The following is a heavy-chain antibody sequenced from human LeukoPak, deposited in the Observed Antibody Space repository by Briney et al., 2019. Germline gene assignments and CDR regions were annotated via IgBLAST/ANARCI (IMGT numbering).Heavy chain of an antibody. Sequence: PGGSLRLSCAASGFTFSSYSMNSVRQAPGKGLEWVSFISSSSNYIYYADSVKGRFTISRDNDKNSLYLKMNSVRAEDTAVYYCARSEMGYYNYYMDVWGKGTTVSISS. J-gene: IGHJ6*03. CDR1: GFTFSSYS. CDR2: ISSSSNYI. CDR3: ARSEMGYYNYYMDV. V-gene: IGHV3-21*01. D-gene: IGHD5-24*01.